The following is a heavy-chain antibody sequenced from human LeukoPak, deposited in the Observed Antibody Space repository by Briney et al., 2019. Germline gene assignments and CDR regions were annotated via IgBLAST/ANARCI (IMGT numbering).Heavy chain of an antibody. J-gene: IGHJ4*02. D-gene: IGHD5-12*01. V-gene: IGHV4-4*02. Sequence: SETLSLTCAVSGGSIISCNWWSWVRQPPGKGLEWIGEIYHSGRTNYNPSLQSPVTISLDKSQNPFSLNPSPFTAADTALYYCASADGLPPRSDNSYDVFDYWGQGTLVTVSS. CDR3: ASADGLPPRSDNSYDVFDY. CDR1: GGSIISCNW. CDR2: IYHSGRT.